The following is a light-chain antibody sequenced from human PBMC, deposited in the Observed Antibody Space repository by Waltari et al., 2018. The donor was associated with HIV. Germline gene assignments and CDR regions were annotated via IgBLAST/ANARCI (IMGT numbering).Light chain of an antibody. CDR1: QSVSSSY. V-gene: IGKV3-20*01. CDR3: QQYGSSPWT. CDR2: GAS. J-gene: IGKJ1*01. Sequence: EIVLTQSPGTLSLSPGERAPLSCRASQSVSSSYLAWYQQEPGQAPRLLIYGASSRATGIPDRFSGSGSGTDFTLTISRLEPEDFAVYYCQQYGSSPWTFGQGTQVEIK.